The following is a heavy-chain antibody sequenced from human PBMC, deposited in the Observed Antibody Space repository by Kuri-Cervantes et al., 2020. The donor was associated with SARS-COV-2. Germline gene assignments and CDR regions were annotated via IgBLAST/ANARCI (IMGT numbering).Heavy chain of an antibody. CDR1: GGSISSYY. Sequence: SETLSLTCTVSGGSISSYYWSWIRQPAGKGLEWIGRIYTSGSTNYNPSLKSRITMSVDTSKNQFSLKLSSVTAADTAVYYCARDPNYYDSSGYYYFDYWGQGTLVTVSS. J-gene: IGHJ4*02. CDR2: IYTSGST. D-gene: IGHD3-22*01. CDR3: ARDPNYYDSSGYYYFDY. V-gene: IGHV4-4*07.